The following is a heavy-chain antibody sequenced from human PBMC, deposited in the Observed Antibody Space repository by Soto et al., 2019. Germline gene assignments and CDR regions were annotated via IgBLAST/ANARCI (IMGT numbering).Heavy chain of an antibody. CDR1: GYDFSTFW. J-gene: IGHJ5*02. CDR2: IYPDDSDV. Sequence: PGESLKISCKASGYDFSTFWIAWVRQMPGRGLEWMGVIYPDDSDVTYSPSFQGQVTISVDKSMTTAYLHWSSLRASDTATYYCARHRNAGCFDPWGQGTPVTVSS. CDR3: ARHRNAGCFDP. V-gene: IGHV5-51*01.